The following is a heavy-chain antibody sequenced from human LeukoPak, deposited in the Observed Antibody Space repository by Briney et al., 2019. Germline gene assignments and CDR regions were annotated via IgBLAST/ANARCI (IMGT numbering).Heavy chain of an antibody. CDR2: ISSSSSYI. Sequence: PGGSLRLSCAASGFTFSSYSMNWVRQAPGKGLGWVSSISSSSSYIYYADSVKGRFTISRDNAKNSLYLQMNSLRAEDTAVYYCARCPGYDILTGYIPYYYHGMDVWGKGTTVTVSS. J-gene: IGHJ6*04. CDR3: ARCPGYDILTGYIPYYYHGMDV. V-gene: IGHV3-21*01. CDR1: GFTFSSYS. D-gene: IGHD3-9*01.